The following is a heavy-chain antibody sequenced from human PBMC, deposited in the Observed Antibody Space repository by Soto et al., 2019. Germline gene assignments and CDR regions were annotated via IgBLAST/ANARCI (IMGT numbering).Heavy chain of an antibody. CDR3: ARQVDAGRFDW. V-gene: IGHV5-51*01. CDR2: INPADSDT. J-gene: IGHJ4*02. CDR1: GYSFSNYW. Sequence: GESLKISCKASGYSFSNYWIGWVRQMPGKGPEWMTIINPADSDTRYSPSFRGQVTISADKSISTAYLQWSSLETSDTPMYYCARQVDAGRFDWWGQGTLVTVSS.